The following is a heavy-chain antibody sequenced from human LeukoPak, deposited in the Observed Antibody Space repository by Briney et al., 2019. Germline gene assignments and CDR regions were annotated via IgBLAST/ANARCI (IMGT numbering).Heavy chain of an antibody. CDR2: IGTAGDT. CDR3: AGVLLPDSNGWYGAFDI. Sequence: GGSLRLSCAASGFTFSNYDMHWVRHATGKGLEWVSAIGTAGDTYYPGSVKGRFTISRENAKNSLYLQMNSLRAGDTAVYYCAGVLLPDSNGWYGAFDIWGQGTMVTVSS. CDR1: GFTFSNYD. D-gene: IGHD6-19*01. V-gene: IGHV3-13*01. J-gene: IGHJ3*02.